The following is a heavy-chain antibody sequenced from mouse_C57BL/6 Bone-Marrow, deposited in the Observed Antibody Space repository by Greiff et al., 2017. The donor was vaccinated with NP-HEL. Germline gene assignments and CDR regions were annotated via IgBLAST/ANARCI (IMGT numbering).Heavy chain of an antibody. D-gene: IGHD3-2*02. J-gene: IGHJ4*01. V-gene: IGHV5-9-1*02. CDR1: GFTFSSYA. CDR3: TRVGSSGPYYYAMDY. Sequence: EVKLEESGEGLVKPGGSLKLSCAASGFTFSSYAMSWVRQTPEKRLEWVAYISSGGDYIYYADTVKGRFTISRDNARNTLYLQMSSLKSEDTAMYYCTRVGSSGPYYYAMDYWGQGTSVTVSS. CDR2: ISSGGDYI.